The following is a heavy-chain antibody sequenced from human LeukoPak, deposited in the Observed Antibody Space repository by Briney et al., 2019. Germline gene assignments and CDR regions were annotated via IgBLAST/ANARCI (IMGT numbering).Heavy chain of an antibody. CDR1: GGSIRSYY. D-gene: IGHD3-16*01. Sequence: PSETLSLTCTVSGGSIRSYYWSWIRQPPGKGLEWIGYIFYAGSTTYNPSLKSRVTISADTSKNQFSLKLSSVTVADTAVYFCARLGQPNAFDIWGQGTMVTVSS. CDR3: ARLGQPNAFDI. V-gene: IGHV4-59*08. CDR2: IFYAGST. J-gene: IGHJ3*02.